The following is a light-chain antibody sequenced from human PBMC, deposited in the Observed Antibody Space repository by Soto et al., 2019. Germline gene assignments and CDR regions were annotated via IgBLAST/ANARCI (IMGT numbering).Light chain of an antibody. CDR1: QGISSY. J-gene: IGKJ4*01. Sequence: DIQLTQSPSFLSASVGDRVTITCRASQGISSYLAWYQQKPGKAPTLLIYVASTLQSGVPSRFSGSGSGTEFTLTISSLQPEDFATYYCQQLNSYPLTFGGGTKVEI. CDR3: QQLNSYPLT. V-gene: IGKV1-9*01. CDR2: VAS.